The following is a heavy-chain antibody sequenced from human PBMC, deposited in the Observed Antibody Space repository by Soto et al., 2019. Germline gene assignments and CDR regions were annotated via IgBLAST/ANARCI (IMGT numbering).Heavy chain of an antibody. CDR3: AKDKDWSGVYGMDV. J-gene: IGHJ6*02. V-gene: IGHV3-23*01. D-gene: IGHD3-3*01. CDR1: GFTFSSYA. CDR2: INGGSTT. Sequence: EVQLLESGGGLVQPGGSLRLSCAASGFTFSSYAMSWVRQAPGKGLEWVTTINGGSTTYYADSVKGRFTISRDNTNNTLYLQMNSLRAEDTAVYYCAKDKDWSGVYGMDVWGQGTTVTVSS.